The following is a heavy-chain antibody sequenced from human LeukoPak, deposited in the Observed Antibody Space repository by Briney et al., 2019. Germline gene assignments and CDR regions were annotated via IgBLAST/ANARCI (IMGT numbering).Heavy chain of an antibody. CDR3: ARRQGAFDS. CDR1: GFTFSSYW. Sequence: SGGPLRLSCAASGFTFSSYWMTWVRQAPGKGLEWVANIKQDGSEKYYVDSVEGRFTISRDNAKSSLYLQMNNLRAEDTAVYYCARRQGAFDSWGHGTLVTVSS. V-gene: IGHV3-7*01. CDR2: IKQDGSEK. J-gene: IGHJ4*01.